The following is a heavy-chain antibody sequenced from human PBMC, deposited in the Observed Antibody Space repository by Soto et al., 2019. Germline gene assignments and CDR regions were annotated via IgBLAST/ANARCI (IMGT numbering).Heavy chain of an antibody. CDR1: GFTFSSYA. D-gene: IGHD3-3*01. V-gene: IGHV3-23*01. CDR3: AKDLRFLEWLLISLDLDV. CDR2: ISGSGGST. J-gene: IGHJ6*04. Sequence: EVQLLESGGGLVQPGGSLRLSCAASGFTFSSYAMSWVRQAPGKGLEWVSAISGSGGSTYYADSVKGRFTISRDNSKNTLYLQMNSLRAEDTAVYYCAKDLRFLEWLLISLDLDVWGKGTTVTVSS.